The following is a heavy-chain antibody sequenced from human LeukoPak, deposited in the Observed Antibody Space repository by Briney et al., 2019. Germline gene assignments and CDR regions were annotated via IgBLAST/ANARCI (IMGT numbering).Heavy chain of an antibody. CDR3: ARDRGDNYGDYGSRYFDY. J-gene: IGHJ4*02. V-gene: IGHV3-48*02. D-gene: IGHD4-17*01. Sequence: GGSLRLSCAASGFTFSSYSMNWVRQAPGKGLEWVSYISSSSSTIYYADSVKGRFTISRDNAKNSLYLQMNSLRDVDTAVYYCARDRGDNYGDYGSRYFDYWGQGTLVTVSS. CDR1: GFTFSSYS. CDR2: ISSSSSTI.